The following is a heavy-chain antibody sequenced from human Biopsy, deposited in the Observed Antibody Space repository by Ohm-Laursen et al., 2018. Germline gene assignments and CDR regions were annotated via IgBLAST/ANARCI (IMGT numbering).Heavy chain of an antibody. CDR2: LGSDGNFI. J-gene: IGHJ4*02. V-gene: IGHV3-74*01. CDR3: GSSIHLGY. CDR1: GFAFRSSW. D-gene: IGHD3-3*02. Sequence: GSLRLSCSASGFAFRSSWMYWVRQGPGKGLEWVSRLGSDGNFINYADSVKGRFTISRDNAKNTLYLQMNGLRAEDTGVYYCGSSIHLGYWGRGTLVTVSS.